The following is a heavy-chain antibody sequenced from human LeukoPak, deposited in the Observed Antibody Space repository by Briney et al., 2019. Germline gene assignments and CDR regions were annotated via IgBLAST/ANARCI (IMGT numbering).Heavy chain of an antibody. D-gene: IGHD7-27*01. CDR2: MSPNSGNT. Sequence: ASVKVSCKASGYTFTSYDINWVRQATEQGLEWLRWMSPNSGNTGYAQKFQGRVTMTRNTSISTAYMELSSLRSEDTAVYYCVRAPPNWGFNYWGQGTLVTVSP. V-gene: IGHV1-8*01. CDR3: VRAPPNWGFNY. CDR1: GYTFTSYD. J-gene: IGHJ4*02.